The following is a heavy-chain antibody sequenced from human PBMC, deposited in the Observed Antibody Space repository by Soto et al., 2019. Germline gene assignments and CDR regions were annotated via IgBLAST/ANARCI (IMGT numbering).Heavy chain of an antibody. J-gene: IGHJ4*02. Sequence: GESLKIACNGSGYSFAGYWITWVRQKPGKGLEWMGRIDPSDSQTYYSPSFRGHVTISVTKSITTVFLQWSSLRASDTAMYYCARQIYDSDTGPNFQYYFDSWGQGTPVTVSS. D-gene: IGHD3-22*01. V-gene: IGHV5-10-1*01. CDR2: IDPSDSQT. CDR1: GYSFAGYW. CDR3: ARQIYDSDTGPNFQYYFDS.